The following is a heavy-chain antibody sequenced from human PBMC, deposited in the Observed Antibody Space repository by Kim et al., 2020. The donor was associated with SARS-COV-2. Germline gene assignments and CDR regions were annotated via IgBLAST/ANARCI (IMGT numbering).Heavy chain of an antibody. CDR2: ISGGGVKTHYA. CDR1: GFTFSSYA. D-gene: IGHD1-26*01. CDR3: TKDYPSDPGMVGPSTNWSDP. J-gene: IGHJ5*02. V-gene: IGHV3-23*01. Sequence: GGSLRLSCAASGFTFSSYAMTWVRQAPGKGLEWVSVISGGGVKTHYADYADSVKGRFTISRDNSKNTLYLQMNSLRADDTAIYYCTKDYPSDPGMVGPSTNWSDPGGQGTLVTVSS.